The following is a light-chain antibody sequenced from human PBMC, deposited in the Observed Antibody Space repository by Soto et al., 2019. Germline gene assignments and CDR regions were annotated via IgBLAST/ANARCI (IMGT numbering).Light chain of an antibody. CDR2: GTS. Sequence: EIVMTQSPDTLSVSPGERATLSCRASQNVGRNVAWYRPRPGQAPRLLIHGTSTRAADMAARFSGSVSRTEYTLTNNSLQSEDFVIYYCPPYIKLPPMSTFGQGSKMAMK. V-gene: IGKV3-15*01. CDR1: QNVGRN. J-gene: IGKJ2*01. CDR3: PPYIKLPPMST.